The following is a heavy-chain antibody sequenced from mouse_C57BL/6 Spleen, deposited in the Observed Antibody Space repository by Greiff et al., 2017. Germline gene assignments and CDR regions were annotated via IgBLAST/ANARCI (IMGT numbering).Heavy chain of an antibody. J-gene: IGHJ3*01. CDR2: IYPRSGNT. Sequence: QVQLQQSGAELARPGASVKLSCKASGYTFTSYGISWVKQRTGQGLEWIGEIYPRSGNTYYNEKFKGKATLTADKSSSTAYMELRSLTSEDSAVYFCARSESCYSNYWFAYWGQGTLVTVSA. D-gene: IGHD2-5*01. V-gene: IGHV1-81*01. CDR3: ARSESCYSNYWFAY. CDR1: GYTFTSYG.